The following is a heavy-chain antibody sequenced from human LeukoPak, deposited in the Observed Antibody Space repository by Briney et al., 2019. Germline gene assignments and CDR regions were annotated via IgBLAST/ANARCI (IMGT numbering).Heavy chain of an antibody. CDR1: GFSISSGSYY. J-gene: IGHJ4*02. CDR3: ARVLPVGSSGWYLVFDY. Sequence: PSETLSLTCTASGFSISSGSYYWSWIRQPAGKGLEWIRRIYTSGSTNDDPSLKSRVTISVNTSKNQFSLKLSSVTAADTAVYYCARVLPVGSSGWYLVFDYWGQGTLVTVSS. CDR2: IYTSGST. D-gene: IGHD6-19*01. V-gene: IGHV4-61*02.